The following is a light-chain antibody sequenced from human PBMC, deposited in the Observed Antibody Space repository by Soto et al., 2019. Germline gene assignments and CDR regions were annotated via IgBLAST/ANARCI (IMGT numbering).Light chain of an antibody. CDR2: GGS. CDR1: QSVGSRW. J-gene: IGKJ1*01. V-gene: IGKV3-20*01. Sequence: EIVLTQSPGTVSLSPGERATPSCRASQSVGSRWLAWYQQKPGQAPRVLIYGGSNRATGIPDRFSGSGSGTDFILTISRVDPEDFAVYYCQQYYSSRTFGQGTKVEMK. CDR3: QQYYSSRT.